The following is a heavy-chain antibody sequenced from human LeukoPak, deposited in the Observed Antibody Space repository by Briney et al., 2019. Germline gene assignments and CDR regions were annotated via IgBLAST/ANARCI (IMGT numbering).Heavy chain of an antibody. CDR1: GYTFTSYG. Sequence: ASVKVSCKASGYTFTSYGISWVRQAPGQGLEWMGWTNPYSGGTSYARKFLGRVTMTRDTSISTAYLELSRLTTDDTAVYFCARARSDSSTYYFAYWGPGTLVTVSS. CDR3: ARARSDSSTYYFAY. J-gene: IGHJ4*02. V-gene: IGHV1-2*02. CDR2: TNPYSGGT. D-gene: IGHD6-13*01.